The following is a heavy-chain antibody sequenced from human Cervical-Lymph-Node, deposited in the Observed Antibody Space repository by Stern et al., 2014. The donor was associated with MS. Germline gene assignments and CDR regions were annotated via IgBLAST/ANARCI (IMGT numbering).Heavy chain of an antibody. V-gene: IGHV4-59*01. CDR3: ARATDL. J-gene: IGHJ5*02. Sequence: QVQLQESRPGLLRPSETLSLNCTVSGASITSYYWSWIGQPPGKGLELIGYIYYSGTTNYNASLKGRVAISIDTSKTQFSLRLSSVTAADTAVYYCARATDLWGQGTLVTVSS. CDR1: GASITSYY. CDR2: IYYSGTT.